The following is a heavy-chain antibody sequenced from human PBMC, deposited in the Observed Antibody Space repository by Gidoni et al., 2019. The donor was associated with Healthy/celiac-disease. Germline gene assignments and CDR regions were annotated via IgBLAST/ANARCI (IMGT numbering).Heavy chain of an antibody. D-gene: IGHD6-13*01. J-gene: IGHJ6*03. Sequence: QVQLQESGPGLVKPSETLSLTCTVSVGPISSYYWSWIRQPPGKGLEWIGYIYYSGSTNYNPPLKSRVTISVDTSKNQFSLKLSSVTAADTAVYYCARRSGAAADPYYYYYMDVWGKGTTVTVSS. V-gene: IGHV4-59*01. CDR3: ARRSGAAADPYYYYYMDV. CDR1: VGPISSYY. CDR2: IYYSGST.